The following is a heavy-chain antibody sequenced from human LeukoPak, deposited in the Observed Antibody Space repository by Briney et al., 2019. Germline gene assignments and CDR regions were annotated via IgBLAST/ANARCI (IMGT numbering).Heavy chain of an antibody. J-gene: IGHJ4*02. Sequence: PGGSLRLSCAASGFTFSSYWMSWVRQAPGKGLEWVANIKQDGSEKYYVDSVKGRFTISRDNAKNSLYLQMNSLRAEDTAVYYCARDRRWSDYGLDYWGQGTLVTVSS. D-gene: IGHD4-17*01. CDR3: ARDRRWSDYGLDY. CDR1: GFTFSSYW. CDR2: IKQDGSEK. V-gene: IGHV3-7*01.